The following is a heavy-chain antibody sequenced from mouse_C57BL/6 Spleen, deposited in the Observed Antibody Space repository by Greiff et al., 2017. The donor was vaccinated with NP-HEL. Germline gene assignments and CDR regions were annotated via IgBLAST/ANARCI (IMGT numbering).Heavy chain of an antibody. CDR1: GYAFSSSW. V-gene: IGHV1-82*01. D-gene: IGHD2-5*01. CDR3: ARMDYSNYPY. CDR2: IYPGGGDT. J-gene: IGHJ2*01. Sequence: QVQLQQSGPELVKPGASVKISCKASGYAFSSSWLNWVKQRPGKGLEWIGRIYPGGGDTNYNGKFKGKATLTADNSSSTAYMRLSSLTSEDSAVYFCARMDYSNYPYWGQGTTLTVSS.